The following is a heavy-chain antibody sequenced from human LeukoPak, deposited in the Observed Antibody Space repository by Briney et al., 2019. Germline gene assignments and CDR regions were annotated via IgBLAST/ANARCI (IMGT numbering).Heavy chain of an antibody. CDR3: ARDLVPADIHFYYYYYGMDV. J-gene: IGHJ6*02. D-gene: IGHD2-2*01. Sequence: ESGGSLRLSCAASGLTFSSYAMHWVRQAPGKGLEWVAVISYDGSNKYYADSVKGRFTISRDNSKNTLYLQMNSLRAEDTAVYYCARDLVPADIHFYYYYYGMDVWGQGTTVTVSS. V-gene: IGHV3-30*04. CDR2: ISYDGSNK. CDR1: GLTFSSYA.